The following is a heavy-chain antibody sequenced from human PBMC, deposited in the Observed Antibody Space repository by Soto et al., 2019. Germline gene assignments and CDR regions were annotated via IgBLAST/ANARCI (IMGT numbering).Heavy chain of an antibody. J-gene: IGHJ4*02. CDR1: GYAFTNYN. D-gene: IGHD1-1*01. CDR3: ARIASPGKNLIDY. CDR2: VNPNRGTA. V-gene: IGHV1-46*01. Sequence: ASVKVSCKASGYAFTNYNIHWVRLAPGQGLQWMGEVNPNRGTAGYAETFQGRVTMTRDPSTRTVYMVLTSLTPEDTAIYYCARIASPGKNLIDYWGQGNLVTVSS.